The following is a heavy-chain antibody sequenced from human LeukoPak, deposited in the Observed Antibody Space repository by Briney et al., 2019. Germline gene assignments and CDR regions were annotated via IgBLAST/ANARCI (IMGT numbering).Heavy chain of an antibody. CDR2: VNPSGGST. D-gene: IGHD6-13*01. J-gene: IGHJ4*02. V-gene: IGHV1-46*01. CDR3: VWGAAAGYFDY. Sequence: ASVKVSCKASGYSFTNYGINWVRQAPGQGLEWRGRVNPSGGSTSYAQKFQGRVTMTRDTSTSTVYMELSSLRSEDTAVYYCVWGAAAGYFDYWGQGTLVTVSS. CDR1: GYSFTNYG.